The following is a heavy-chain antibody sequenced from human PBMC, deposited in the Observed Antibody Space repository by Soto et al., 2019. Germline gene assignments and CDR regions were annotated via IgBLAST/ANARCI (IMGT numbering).Heavy chain of an antibody. CDR3: AREVVLTEWYFDN. D-gene: IGHD2-21*01. CDR1: GFTFSRYS. J-gene: IGHJ4*02. Sequence: PVGSLRLSCATSGFTFSRYSMHWFRQAPGKGLEWVAVTSSDGGIKFYADSVKGRFTVSRDNSKNTLYLQMNSLRPEDTAVYYCAREVVLTEWYFDNWGQGILVTVSS. V-gene: IGHV3-30-3*01. CDR2: TSSDGGIK.